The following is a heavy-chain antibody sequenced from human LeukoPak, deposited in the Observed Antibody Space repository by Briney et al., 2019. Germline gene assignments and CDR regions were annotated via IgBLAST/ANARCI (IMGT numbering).Heavy chain of an antibody. CDR1: GYTFTIYD. J-gene: IGHJ4*02. CDR3: ARTSTGTRGGYDV. D-gene: IGHD1-1*01. Sequence: ASVKVSFKASGYTFTIYDINWVRQASGQGQERMGWINPNSGNTGFTQKFQGRVTVTRSTSISTAYMELSSLTSDDTAVYYCARTSTGTRGGYDVWGQGTLVTVSS. V-gene: IGHV1-8*01. CDR2: INPNSGNT.